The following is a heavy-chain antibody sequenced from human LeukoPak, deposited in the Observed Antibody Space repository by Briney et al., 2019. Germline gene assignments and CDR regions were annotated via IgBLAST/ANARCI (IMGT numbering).Heavy chain of an antibody. CDR3: ARDGDPYYYDRSGAFDI. Sequence: PGGSLRLSCVASGFTFSDYAMNWVRQAPGKGLEWVSVIYSGGSTYYADSVKGRFTISRDNSKNTLYLQMNSLRAEDTAVYYCARDGDPYYYDRSGAFDIWGQGTMVTVSS. CDR1: GFTFSDYA. D-gene: IGHD3-22*01. J-gene: IGHJ3*02. V-gene: IGHV3-53*01. CDR2: IYSGGST.